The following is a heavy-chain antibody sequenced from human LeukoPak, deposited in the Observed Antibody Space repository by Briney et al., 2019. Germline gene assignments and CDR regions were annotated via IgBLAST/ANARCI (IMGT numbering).Heavy chain of an antibody. CDR2: ISSSSSYI. CDR1: GFTFSSYS. D-gene: IGHD2-21*02. Sequence: PGGSLRLSCAASGFTFSSYSMNWVRQAPGKGLEWVSSISSSSSYIYYADSVKGRFTISRDNAKNSLYLQMNSLRAEDTAVYYCARDWCGDCSSAPYYFDYWGQGTLVTVSS. J-gene: IGHJ4*02. V-gene: IGHV3-21*01. CDR3: ARDWCGDCSSAPYYFDY.